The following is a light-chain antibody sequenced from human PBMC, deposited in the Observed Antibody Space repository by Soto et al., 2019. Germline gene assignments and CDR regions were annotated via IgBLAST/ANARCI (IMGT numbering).Light chain of an antibody. CDR2: GAS. Sequence: EIVMTQSPATLSVSPGERATLSCRASQSVSSSYLAWYQQKPGQAPRLLIYGASIRATGIPARFSGSGSGTAFTLTISSLQPEDFAVYYCHQDSNLPWTFGQGTKVDI. J-gene: IGKJ1*01. CDR1: QSVSSSY. CDR3: HQDSNLPWT. V-gene: IGKV3D-7*01.